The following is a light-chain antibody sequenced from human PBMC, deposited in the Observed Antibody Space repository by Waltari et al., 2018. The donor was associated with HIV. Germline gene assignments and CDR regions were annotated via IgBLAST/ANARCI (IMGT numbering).Light chain of an antibody. J-gene: IGLJ2*01. Sequence: QVVLTQSPSASASLGASVKITCTLSSGHTTYAIAWHQQQPEKGPRFLMKVNSDGSLTKGDGIPYRFSGSASGPERSLTISSLQSEDEGDYYCQTWGAGIVVFGGGTKLSVL. V-gene: IGLV4-69*01. CDR2: VNSDGSL. CDR3: QTWGAGIVV. CDR1: SGHTTYA.